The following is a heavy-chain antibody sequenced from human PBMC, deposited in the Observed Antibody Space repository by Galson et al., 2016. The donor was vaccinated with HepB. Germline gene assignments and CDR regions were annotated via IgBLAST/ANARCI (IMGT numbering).Heavy chain of an antibody. D-gene: IGHD3-3*01. J-gene: IGHJ4*02. Sequence: SVKVSCKASGYTFTNYGIIWVRHAPGQGLEWMGWISAYNGNTNYAQKFQGRVTMTTDTSTSTAYLDLRSLGSDDTAVYYCARDLEWRNYDFWSRIQAGYFDYWGQGTLVTVSS. CDR3: ARDLEWRNYDFWSRIQAGYFDY. CDR1: GYTFTNYG. V-gene: IGHV1-18*01. CDR2: ISAYNGNT.